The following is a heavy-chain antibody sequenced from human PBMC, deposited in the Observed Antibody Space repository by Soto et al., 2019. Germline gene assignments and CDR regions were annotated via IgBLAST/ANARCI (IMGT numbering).Heavy chain of an antibody. V-gene: IGHV1-58*01. J-gene: IGHJ6*02. D-gene: IGHD4-17*01. CDR2: IVVGSGNT. CDR1: GLTFTSSG. CDR3: AADKTVPPPFYYYYGMDV. Sequence: SVKVSCKASGLTFTSSGVQWVRQARGQRLEWIGWIVVGSGNTNYAQKFQERVTITRDMSTSTAYMELSSLRSEDTAVYYCAADKTVPPPFYYYYGMDVWGQGTTVTVSS.